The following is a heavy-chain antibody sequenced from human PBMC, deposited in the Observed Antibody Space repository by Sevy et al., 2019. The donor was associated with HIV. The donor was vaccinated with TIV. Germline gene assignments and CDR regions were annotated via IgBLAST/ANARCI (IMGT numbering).Heavy chain of an antibody. CDR1: GLTFGDYG. CDR3: ARGGYCSISSCADPSDY. CDR2: IKWNGAST. J-gene: IGHJ4*02. D-gene: IGHD2-2*01. Sequence: GGSLRLSCAGSGLTFGDYGMSWVRQAPGKGLEWVSRIKWNGASTGYADSVKGRFTISRDNAKNSLYLQMNGLRAEDTAFYYCARGGYCSISSCADPSDYWGQGTLVTVSS. V-gene: IGHV3-20*04.